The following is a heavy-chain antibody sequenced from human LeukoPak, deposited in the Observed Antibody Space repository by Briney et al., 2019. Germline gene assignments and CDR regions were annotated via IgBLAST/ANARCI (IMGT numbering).Heavy chain of an antibody. Sequence: GASVKVSCKASGYTFSGYYMHWVRQAPGQGLEYMGWISVYNGNTNYAQRLQGRVTMTADTSTSTVYMELRSLRSDDTAVYYCARGGGGYYGSGSYLIDHWGQGTLVTVSS. CDR1: GYTFSGYY. CDR3: ARGGGGYYGSGSYLIDH. J-gene: IGHJ4*02. D-gene: IGHD3-10*01. CDR2: ISVYNGNT. V-gene: IGHV1-18*04.